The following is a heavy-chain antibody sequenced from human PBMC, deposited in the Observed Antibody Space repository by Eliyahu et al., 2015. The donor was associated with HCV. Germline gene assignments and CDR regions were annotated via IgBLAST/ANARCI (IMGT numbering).Heavy chain of an antibody. Sequence: EVQLLESGGGLVQPGGSLRLSCXASGFTFSXYAMXWVRQAPGKGLGWVSAISGSGGSTYYADSVKGRFTISRDNSKNTLYLQMNSLRAEDTAVYYCAKVRWELARIDAFDIWGQGTMVTVSS. V-gene: IGHV3-23*01. CDR2: ISGSGGST. J-gene: IGHJ3*02. CDR1: GFTFSXYA. D-gene: IGHD1-26*01. CDR3: AKVRWELARIDAFDI.